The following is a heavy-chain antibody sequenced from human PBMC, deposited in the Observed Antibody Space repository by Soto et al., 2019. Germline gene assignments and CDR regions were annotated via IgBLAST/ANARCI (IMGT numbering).Heavy chain of an antibody. V-gene: IGHV4-59*01. CDR3: ARRGGWLRYPKSIAVAGTSSYYGMDV. Sequence: SETLSLTCTVSGGSISSYYWSWIRQPPGKELEWIGYIYYSGSTNYNPSLKSRVTISVDTSKNQFSLKLSSVTAADTAVYYCARRGGWLRYPKSIAVAGTSSYYGMDVWGQGTTVTVSS. J-gene: IGHJ6*02. CDR1: GGSISSYY. D-gene: IGHD6-19*01. CDR2: IYYSGST.